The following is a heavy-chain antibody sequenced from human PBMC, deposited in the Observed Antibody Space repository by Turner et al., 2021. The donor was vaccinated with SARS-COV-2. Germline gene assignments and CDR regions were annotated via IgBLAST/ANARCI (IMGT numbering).Heavy chain of an antibody. J-gene: IGHJ4*02. D-gene: IGHD3-22*01. Sequence: QVQLQESGPGQVKPAETLSLTCTVSGGSISSYYWSWIRQPPGKGLEWIGYIYCSGSTNYNPSLKRRVTISVDTSKNQYSLKLSSVTAADTDIYYCARHPDYYDSSGYHFDYWGQGTLVTVSS. CDR1: GGSISSYY. CDR3: ARHPDYYDSSGYHFDY. CDR2: IYCSGST. V-gene: IGHV4-59*08.